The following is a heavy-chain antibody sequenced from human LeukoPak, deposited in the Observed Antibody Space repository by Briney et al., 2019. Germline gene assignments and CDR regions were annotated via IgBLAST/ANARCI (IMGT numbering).Heavy chain of an antibody. CDR2: MNPNSGNT. CDR1: GYTFTSND. Sequence: ASVTVSCKASGYTFTSNDINWVRQATGQGLEWMGWMNPNSGNTAYAQKFQGRVTMTRNTSISTAYMELSSLRSEDTAVYYCARGSILLWFGESYGTWGQGTLVTVSS. CDR3: ARGSILLWFGESYGT. V-gene: IGHV1-8*01. D-gene: IGHD3-10*01. J-gene: IGHJ5*02.